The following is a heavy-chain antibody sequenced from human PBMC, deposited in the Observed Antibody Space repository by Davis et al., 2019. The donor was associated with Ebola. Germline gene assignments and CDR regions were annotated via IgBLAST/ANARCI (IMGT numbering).Heavy chain of an antibody. CDR2: INPHNGNT. J-gene: IGHJ4*02. V-gene: IGHV1-18*04. CDR3: ARAQFTTTSDH. Sequence: ASVKVSCKASGYTFTNYGITWVRQAPGQGLEWMGWINPHNGNTNYAQNVQGRVTMTTDTSTSTAYMEVGSLKSDDTAVYYWARAQFTTTSDHWGQGTLVTVSS. CDR1: GYTFTNYG. D-gene: IGHD3-3*01.